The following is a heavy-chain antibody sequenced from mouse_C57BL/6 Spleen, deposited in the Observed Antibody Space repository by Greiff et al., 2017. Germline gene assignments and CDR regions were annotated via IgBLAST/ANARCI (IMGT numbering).Heavy chain of an antibody. CDR1: GYTFTSYW. V-gene: IGHV1-69*01. J-gene: IGHJ2*01. Sequence: QVQLKQPGAELVMPGASVKLSCKASGYTFTSYWMHWVKQRPGQGLEWIGEIDPSDSYTNYNQKFKGKSTLTVDKSSSTAYMQLSGLTSEDSAVYYCARSYYFDYWGQGTTRTVSS. CDR3: ARSYYFDY. CDR2: IDPSDSYT.